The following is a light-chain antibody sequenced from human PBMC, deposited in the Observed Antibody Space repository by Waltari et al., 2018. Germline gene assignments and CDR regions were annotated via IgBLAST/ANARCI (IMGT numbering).Light chain of an antibody. V-gene: IGLV2-14*01. CDR3: SSHTSSRTRI. CDR1: SSDIGAYDY. CDR2: EVS. J-gene: IGLJ2*01. Sequence: QSALTQPASVSGSPGQSITISCTGTSSDIGAYDYVSWYQQHPGKAPKLMIYEVSNRPSGVSNRFSGSKSGNTASLTISGLQAEDEADYYCSSHTSSRTRIFGGGTKLTVL.